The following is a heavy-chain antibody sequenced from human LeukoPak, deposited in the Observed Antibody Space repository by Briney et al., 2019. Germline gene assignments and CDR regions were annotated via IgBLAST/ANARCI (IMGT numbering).Heavy chain of an antibody. CDR3: ARTLGYCSSTSCYPYYYGMDV. CDR1: GFTFSSYA. J-gene: IGHJ6*04. D-gene: IGHD2-2*01. V-gene: IGHV3-30*04. CDR2: ILYDGSNK. Sequence: GGSLRLSCAASGFTFSSYAMHWVRQAPGKGLEWVAVILYDGSNKYYADSVKGRFTISRDNSKNTLYLQMNSLRAEDTAVYYCARTLGYCSSTSCYPYYYGMDVWGKGTTVTVSS.